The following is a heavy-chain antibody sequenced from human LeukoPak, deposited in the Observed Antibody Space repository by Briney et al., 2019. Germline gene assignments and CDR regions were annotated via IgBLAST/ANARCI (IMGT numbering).Heavy chain of an antibody. J-gene: IGHJ6*02. CDR1: GGSISSGGYY. D-gene: IGHD3-22*01. V-gene: IGHV4-61*08. CDR2: IYYSGST. CDR3: ARLVRYYYDSSGYRGLYYYYGMDV. Sequence: PSETLSLTCTVSGGSISSGGYYWSWIRQHPGKGLEWIGYIYYSGSTNCNPSLKSRVTISVDTSKNQFSLKLSSVTAADTAVYYCARLVRYYYDSSGYRGLYYYYGMDVWGQGTTVTVSS.